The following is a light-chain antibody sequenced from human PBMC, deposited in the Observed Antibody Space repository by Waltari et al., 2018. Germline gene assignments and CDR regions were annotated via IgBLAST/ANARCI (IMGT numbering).Light chain of an antibody. J-gene: IGLJ3*02. CDR2: SNK. V-gene: IGLV1-44*01. CDR3: AAWDNNLIGVL. CDR1: SSNIAINT. Sequence: QSVMTQPPSVSGTPGQRVTISCSGSSSNIAINTVNWYQQLPGTAPKLLIYSNKQRPSGVPDRFSGSRSGTAASLAISGLQSEDEADYYCAAWDNNLIGVLFGGGTKLTVL.